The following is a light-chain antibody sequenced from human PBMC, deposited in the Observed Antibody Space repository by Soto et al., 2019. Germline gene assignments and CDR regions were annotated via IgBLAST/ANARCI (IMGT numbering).Light chain of an antibody. Sequence: EIVLTQSPGTLSLSPGERATLSCRASQSVSNNYLAWYQQKPGQAPRLLIYCASKRATGIPDRFSGSGSATDFTLTISRLEPEDFAVYFCQQSGSSPLTFGGGTKVEI. CDR2: CAS. CDR1: QSVSNNY. CDR3: QQSGSSPLT. J-gene: IGKJ4*01. V-gene: IGKV3-20*01.